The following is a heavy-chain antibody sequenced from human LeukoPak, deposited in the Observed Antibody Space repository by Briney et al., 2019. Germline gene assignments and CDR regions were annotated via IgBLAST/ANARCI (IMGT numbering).Heavy chain of an antibody. Sequence: PGGSLRLSCAASGFSFSNYNMNWVRQAPGKGLEWVSSISRSSSFTYYADSVKGRFTISRDNAKNTLYLQMNSLRAEDTAVYYCPRWAVTHTNYFDYWGQGTLVTVSS. J-gene: IGHJ4*02. CDR3: PRWAVTHTNYFDY. V-gene: IGHV3-21*01. CDR1: GFSFSNYN. CDR2: ISRSSSFT. D-gene: IGHD4-23*01.